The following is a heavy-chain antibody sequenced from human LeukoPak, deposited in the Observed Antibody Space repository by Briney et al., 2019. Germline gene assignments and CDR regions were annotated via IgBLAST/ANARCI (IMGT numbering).Heavy chain of an antibody. CDR3: TRDSGTYNWFDP. Sequence: GGSLRLSCSASGFTFSGSAIHWVRQSSGKGLEWVGQIDKKDKGYATATAYAASVKGRFTISRDDSINTAYLQMKSLKTEDTALYYCTRDSGTYNWFDPWGQGTLVTVSS. J-gene: IGHJ5*02. CDR1: GFTFSGSA. CDR2: IDKKDKGYATAT. D-gene: IGHD1-26*01. V-gene: IGHV3-73*01.